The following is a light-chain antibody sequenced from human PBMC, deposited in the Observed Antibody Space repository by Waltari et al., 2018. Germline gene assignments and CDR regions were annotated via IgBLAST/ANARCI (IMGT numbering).Light chain of an antibody. J-gene: IGLJ3*02. CDR2: EDS. CDR3: QSYDSSTNWV. CDR1: SGSIASNF. V-gene: IGLV6-57*04. Sequence: NFVLTQPTSVSDSPGKTVTITCTTSSGSIASNFVKRYQQRPGSAPTPVIYEDSHRPSGVPDRFSGSFDSSSNSAYLTISGLKTEDEADYFCQSYDSSTNWVFGGGTKLTVL.